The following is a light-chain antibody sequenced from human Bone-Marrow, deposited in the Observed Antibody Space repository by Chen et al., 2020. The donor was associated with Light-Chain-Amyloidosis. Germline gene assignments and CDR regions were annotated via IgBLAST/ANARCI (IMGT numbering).Light chain of an antibody. J-gene: IGLJ3*02. Sequence: NFMLTQPHSGSESPGKTVIISCTRSSGSIATNYVQWYQQRPGSSPTTVIYEDDQRPSGVPERFSCSIDRSSNSASLTISGLKTEDEADYYCQSYQGSSQGVFGGGTKLTVL. CDR2: EDD. CDR3: QSYQGSSQGV. CDR1: SGSIATNY. V-gene: IGLV6-57*01.